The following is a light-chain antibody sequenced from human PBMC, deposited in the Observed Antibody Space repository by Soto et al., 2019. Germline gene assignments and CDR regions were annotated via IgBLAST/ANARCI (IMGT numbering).Light chain of an antibody. CDR2: DTS. V-gene: IGKV3-11*01. J-gene: IGKJ5*01. CDR3: QQYSDLPMT. CDR1: QFLSSY. Sequence: EVVLTQSPATLSLAPGARATLSCRASQFLSSYLAWYHQKPGQPPRLLIYDTSNRATGIPDRFSGSASGTDFTLTISRLEPEDFAVYFCQQYSDLPMTFGQGTRLEIK.